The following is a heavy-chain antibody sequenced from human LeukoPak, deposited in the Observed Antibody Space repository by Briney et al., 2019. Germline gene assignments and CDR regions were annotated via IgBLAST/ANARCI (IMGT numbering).Heavy chain of an antibody. CDR3: ARLGGGEFRT. V-gene: IGHV4-34*01. J-gene: IGHJ5*02. CDR1: GGSFSGYY. CDR2: INESGST. D-gene: IGHD3-16*01. Sequence: SETLSLTCGVSGGSFSGYYWSWIRQSPGKGLEWIGEINESGSTDYNPSLMSRVTISLDTSKNQFSLNLSSVSAADTAIYYCARLGGGEFRTWGQGTLVIVSS.